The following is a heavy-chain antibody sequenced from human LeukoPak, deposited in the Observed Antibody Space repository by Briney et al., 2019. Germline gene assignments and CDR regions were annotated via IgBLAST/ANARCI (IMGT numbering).Heavy chain of an antibody. V-gene: IGHV3-48*01. Sequence: GGSLRLSCEASGFTFSSYNMNWVRQAPGKGLEWLSYISSSNTTIYYADSVKGRFTISRHNAKNSLYLHMNSLRAEDTAVYYCAKDGGYCSSTSCYAAYYYYYMDVWGKGTTVTISS. CDR3: AKDGGYCSSTSCYAAYYYYYMDV. J-gene: IGHJ6*03. CDR2: ISSSNTTI. D-gene: IGHD2-2*01. CDR1: GFTFSSYN.